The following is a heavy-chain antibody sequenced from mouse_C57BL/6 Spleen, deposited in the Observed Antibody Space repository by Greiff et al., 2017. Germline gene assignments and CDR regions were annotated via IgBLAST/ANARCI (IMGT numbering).Heavy chain of an antibody. CDR3: ARDSAPYYYGSSYWYFDV. J-gene: IGHJ1*03. D-gene: IGHD1-1*01. V-gene: IGHV3-6*01. Sequence: EVKLMESGPGLVKPSQSLSLTCSVTGYSITSGYYWNWIRQFPGNKLEWMGYISYDGSNNYNPSLKNRISITRDTSKNQFFLKLNSVTTEDTATYYCARDSAPYYYGSSYWYFDVWGTGTTVTVSS. CDR2: ISYDGSN. CDR1: GYSITSGYY.